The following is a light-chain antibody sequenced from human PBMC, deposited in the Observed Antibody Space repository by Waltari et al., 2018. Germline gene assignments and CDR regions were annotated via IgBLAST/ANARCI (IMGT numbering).Light chain of an antibody. V-gene: IGKV3D-15*01. Sequence: EIELTQSPATLSVYPGERATLSSRARQRIGSALAWYQQKPGQGPRLLFDVASTRATGIPARFSGSGSGTYFTLTISGLQSEDFADYYCQQYDVWPLTFGGGTKVHIK. CDR2: VAS. CDR1: QRIGSA. CDR3: QQYDVWPLT. J-gene: IGKJ4*01.